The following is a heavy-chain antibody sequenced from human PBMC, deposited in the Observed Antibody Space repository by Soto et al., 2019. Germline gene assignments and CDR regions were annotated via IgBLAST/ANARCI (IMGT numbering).Heavy chain of an antibody. CDR2: ITYDGNYK. Sequence: QVQLVESGGGVVQPATSLRLYCATSGFSISNFAMHWVRQAPGKGPEWVAIITYDGNYKNYGESVRGRFTISRDSSKNTLFLQMDSLRSDDTAVYYCAREMTGYTPADWGQGTLVIVSS. CDR1: GFSISNFA. V-gene: IGHV3-30-3*01. CDR3: AREMTGYTPAD. J-gene: IGHJ4*02. D-gene: IGHD3-9*01.